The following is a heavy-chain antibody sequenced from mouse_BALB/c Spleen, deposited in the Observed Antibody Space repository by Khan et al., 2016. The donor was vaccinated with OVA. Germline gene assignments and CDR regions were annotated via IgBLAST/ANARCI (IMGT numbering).Heavy chain of an antibody. CDR2: ISHSGNT. CDR3: ARIKGGDFDY. J-gene: IGHJ2*01. Sequence: EVELVESGPGLVKPSQSLSLTCTVTGYSITSDYAWNWIRQFPGNNLEWMGYISHSGNTKYTPSLKSRISITRDTSKNQFFLQLNSVTIEDTATYYCARIKGGDFDYWGQGTTLTVSS. V-gene: IGHV3-2*02. CDR1: GYSITSDYA.